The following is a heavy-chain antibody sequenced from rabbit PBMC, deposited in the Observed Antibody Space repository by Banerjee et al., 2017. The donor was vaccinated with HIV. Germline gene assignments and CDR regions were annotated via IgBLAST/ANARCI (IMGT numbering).Heavy chain of an antibody. CDR3: AREGVTTYHNGEAFDP. V-gene: IGHV1S45*01. D-gene: IGHD4-1*01. CDR2: IYTGSSGST. Sequence: EESGGDLVQPEGSLTLTCKASGLDFSSSYWICWVRQAPGKGLEWIACIYTGSSGSTYYASWAKGRFTISKTSSTTVTLQMTSLTAADTATYFCAREGVTTYHNGEAFDPRGQGTLVTVS. J-gene: IGHJ2*01. CDR1: GLDFSSSYW.